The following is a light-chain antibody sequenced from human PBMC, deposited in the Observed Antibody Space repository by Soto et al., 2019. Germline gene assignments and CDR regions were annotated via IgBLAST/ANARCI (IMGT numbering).Light chain of an antibody. CDR1: QNIGSW. J-gene: IGKJ3*01. V-gene: IGKV3-15*01. Sequence: MTQSPSTLSASVGDRVTVTCRASQNIGSWVAWYQQKPGQPPRLLIYDASTRATGIPARFSGSGSGTEFTLTINSLQSEDFAVYYCLQYNNWPPFTFGPGTKVDIK. CDR2: DAS. CDR3: LQYNNWPPFT.